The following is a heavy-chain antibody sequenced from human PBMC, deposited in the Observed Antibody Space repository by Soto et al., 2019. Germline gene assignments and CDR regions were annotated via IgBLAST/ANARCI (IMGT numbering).Heavy chain of an antibody. D-gene: IGHD6-19*01. CDR3: ARGRFPSSGWCGLLDY. CDR2: IIPMFGTA. CDR1: GGTFSSDA. J-gene: IGHJ4*02. V-gene: IGHV1-69*12. Sequence: QVQLVQSGAEVKKPGSSVKVSCEASGGTFSSDAISWVRQAPGQGLEWMGGIIPMFGTASYAQKFQGRVTIIADESTNTGYMELSSLRSEDTAVYYCARGRFPSSGWCGLLDYWGQGTLVTVSP.